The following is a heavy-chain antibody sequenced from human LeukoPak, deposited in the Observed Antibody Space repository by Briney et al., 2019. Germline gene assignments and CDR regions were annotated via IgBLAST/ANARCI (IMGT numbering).Heavy chain of an antibody. D-gene: IGHD3-10*01. Sequence: GRSLRLSCAASGFTFSSYAMHWVREAPGKVLEWVAVISYDGSNKYYADSVKGRFTISRDNSKNTLYLQMNSLRAEDTAVYYCARDHHTVRGVMDYYGMDVWGQGTTVTVSS. J-gene: IGHJ6*02. CDR1: GFTFSSYA. CDR2: ISYDGSNK. CDR3: ARDHHTVRGVMDYYGMDV. V-gene: IGHV3-30-3*01.